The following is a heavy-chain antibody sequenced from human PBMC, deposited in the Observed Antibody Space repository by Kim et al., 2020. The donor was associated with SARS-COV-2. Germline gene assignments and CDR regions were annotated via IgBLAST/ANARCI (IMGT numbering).Heavy chain of an antibody. Sequence: GGSLRLSCAASGFTFSTYDMHWVRQALGKGLEWVAVMSYDGSDKYYADSVKGRFTISRDNSKNTLYLQMNSLRAEDTAVYYCAKATYDSSGYYYSGALDYWGQGTLVTVSS. J-gene: IGHJ4*02. V-gene: IGHV3-30*18. D-gene: IGHD3-22*01. CDR1: GFTFSTYD. CDR2: MSYDGSDK. CDR3: AKATYDSSGYYYSGALDY.